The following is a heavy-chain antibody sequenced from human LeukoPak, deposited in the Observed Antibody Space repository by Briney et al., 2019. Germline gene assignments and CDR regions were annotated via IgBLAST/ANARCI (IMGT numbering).Heavy chain of an antibody. V-gene: IGHV4-4*07. D-gene: IGHD6-13*01. CDR2: IYSTGST. J-gene: IGHJ4*02. Sequence: SETLSLTCTVSGGSINFYYWSWIRQPAGKGLEWIGRIYSTGSTIYSPSLKSRVTMSVDKSKNQFSLNLSSVTAADTAVYYCARGIADPYSFDSWGQGTLVTVSS. CDR3: ARGIADPYSFDS. CDR1: GGSINFYY.